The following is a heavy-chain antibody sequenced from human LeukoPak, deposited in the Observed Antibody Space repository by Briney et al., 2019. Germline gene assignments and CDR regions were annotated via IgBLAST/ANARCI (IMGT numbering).Heavy chain of an antibody. D-gene: IGHD3-9*01. Sequence: GGSLRLSCAASGFSFSSYWMHWVRQVPGKGLVWASRLNTDGSYTSYADSVKGRFTISRDNAKNTLYLQMNSLRAEDTAVYYCARNYDILTGYYGFDYWGQGTLVTVSS. CDR2: LNTDGSYT. CDR3: ARNYDILTGYYGFDY. J-gene: IGHJ4*02. V-gene: IGHV3-74*01. CDR1: GFSFSSYW.